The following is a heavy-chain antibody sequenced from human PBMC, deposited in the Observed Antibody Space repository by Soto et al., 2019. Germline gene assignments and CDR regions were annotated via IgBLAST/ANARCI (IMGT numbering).Heavy chain of an antibody. J-gene: IGHJ4*02. CDR2: INAGNGNT. Sequence: QVQLVQSGAEVKKPGASVKVSCKASGYTFTSYAMHWVRQAPGQRLEWMGWINAGNGNTKYSQKFQGRVTITRDTSASTAYMELSSLRSEDTAVYYCAREGSSSYPLGFDYWGQGTLVTVSS. CDR1: GYTFTSYA. D-gene: IGHD6-13*01. CDR3: AREGSSSYPLGFDY. V-gene: IGHV1-3*01.